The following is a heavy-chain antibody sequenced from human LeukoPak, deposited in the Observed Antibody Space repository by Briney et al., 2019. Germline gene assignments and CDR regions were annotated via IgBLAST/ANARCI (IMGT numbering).Heavy chain of an antibody. J-gene: IGHJ4*02. V-gene: IGHV3-7*03. D-gene: IGHD6-19*01. CDR3: ARYNSAWKTDDY. Sequence: PGGSLRLSCAASGFTFNSYWMTWVRQAPGKGLEWVADIKQDGSDKYYAGSVKGRFTISRDNAKNSLCLQMNSLRAEDTAVYFCARYNSAWKTDDYWGQGTLVTVSS. CDR1: GFTFNSYW. CDR2: IKQDGSDK.